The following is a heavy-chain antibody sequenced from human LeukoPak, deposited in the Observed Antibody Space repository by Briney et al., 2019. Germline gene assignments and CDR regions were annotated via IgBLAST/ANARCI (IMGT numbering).Heavy chain of an antibody. V-gene: IGHV4-59*01. CDR3: VRDRELTY. Sequence: SETLSLTCTVSDGSISIYYWSWIRQPPGKGLEWIGYIYNSGSTIYNPSLRSRVTISVDTSKNQFSLKLNSVTAADTAVYYCVRDRELTYWSQGTLVTVSS. D-gene: IGHD1-26*01. CDR1: DGSISIYY. CDR2: IYNSGST. J-gene: IGHJ4*02.